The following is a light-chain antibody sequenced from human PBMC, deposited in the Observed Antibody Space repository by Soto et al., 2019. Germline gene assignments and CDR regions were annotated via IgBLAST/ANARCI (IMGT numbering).Light chain of an antibody. V-gene: IGLV1-47*01. Sequence: QAVVTQPPSASGTPGQRVTISCSGSSSNIGSNYVYWYQQLPGTAPKLLIYRNNQRPSGVPDRFSSSKSGTSASLAISGLRSEDEADYYCAAWDDSLSKVFGGGTKVTVL. CDR3: AAWDDSLSKV. CDR2: RNN. CDR1: SSNIGSNY. J-gene: IGLJ2*01.